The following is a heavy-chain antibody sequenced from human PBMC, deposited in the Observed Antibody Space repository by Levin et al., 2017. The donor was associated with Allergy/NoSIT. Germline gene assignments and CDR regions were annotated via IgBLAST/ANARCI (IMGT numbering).Heavy chain of an antibody. V-gene: IGHV1-69*13. Sequence: ASVKVSCKASGGTFSSYAISWVRQAPGQGLEWMGGIIPIFGTANYAQKFQGRVTITADESTSTAYMELSSLRSEDTAVYYCARFLWNYARRDGMDVWGQGTTVTVSS. D-gene: IGHD1-7*01. CDR2: IIPIFGTA. J-gene: IGHJ6*02. CDR1: GGTFSSYA. CDR3: ARFLWNYARRDGMDV.